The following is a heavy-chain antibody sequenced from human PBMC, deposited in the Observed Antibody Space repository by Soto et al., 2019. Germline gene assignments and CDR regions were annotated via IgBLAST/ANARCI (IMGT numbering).Heavy chain of an antibody. CDR3: ANVLRLDY. V-gene: IGHV3-30*18. CDR2: ISYDGSNK. Sequence: QVQLVESGGGVVQPGRSLRLSCAASGFTFSSYGMHWVRQAPGKGLEWVAVISYDGSNKYYADSVKGRFTISRDNSKNTLYLQMNSLRAEDTAVYYCANVLRLDYWGQGTLFTVSS. D-gene: IGHD2-8*01. CDR1: GFTFSSYG. J-gene: IGHJ4*02.